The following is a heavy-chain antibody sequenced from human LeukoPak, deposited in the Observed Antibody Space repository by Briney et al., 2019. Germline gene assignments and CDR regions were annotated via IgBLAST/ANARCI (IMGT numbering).Heavy chain of an antibody. CDR2: ISSSSSYV. V-gene: IGHV3-21*01. J-gene: IGHJ5*02. CDR3: ARDGSPEASINYFDT. CDR1: GFTFSSYS. D-gene: IGHD5-24*01. Sequence: PGGSLRLSCAASGFTFSSYSMNWVRQAPGKGLEWVSSISSSSSYVYYADSVKGRFTISRDNAKNSLYLEMNSLSADDTALYYCARDGSPEASINYFDTWGQGTPVTVSS.